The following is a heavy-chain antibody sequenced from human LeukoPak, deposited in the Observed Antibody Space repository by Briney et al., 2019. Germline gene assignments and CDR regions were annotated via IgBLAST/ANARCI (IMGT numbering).Heavy chain of an antibody. CDR1: RFTLSRNL. D-gene: IGHD3-10*01. CDR2: IYDGDNI. Sequence: GGSQTLFCAPSRFTLSRNLMSRVPGAPGRGVLWGSIIYDGDNIHDAYSVRGRFTSSRDIYKNTLYLKMNSLRAEDTAVYYCAKDDAGSGGLDPWGQGTLVTVSS. V-gene: IGHV3-53*01. CDR3: AKDDAGSGGLDP. J-gene: IGHJ5*02.